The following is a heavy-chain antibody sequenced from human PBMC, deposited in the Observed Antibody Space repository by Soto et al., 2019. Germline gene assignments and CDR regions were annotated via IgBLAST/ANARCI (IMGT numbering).Heavy chain of an antibody. J-gene: IGHJ3*02. CDR3: AKESYYDFWSGYSKTDDAFDI. Sequence: EVQLVESGGGLVQPGRSLRLSCAASGFTFDDYAMHWVRQAPGKGLEWVSGISWNSGSIGYADSVTGRFTISRDNAKNSLYLQMNSLRAEDTALYYCAKESYYDFWSGYSKTDDAFDIWGQGTMVTVSS. CDR2: ISWNSGSI. D-gene: IGHD3-3*01. V-gene: IGHV3-9*01. CDR1: GFTFDDYA.